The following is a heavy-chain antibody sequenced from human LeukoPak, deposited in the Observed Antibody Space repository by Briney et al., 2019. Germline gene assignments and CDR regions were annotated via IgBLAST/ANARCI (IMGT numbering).Heavy chain of an antibody. J-gene: IGHJ4*02. CDR3: AKDSPGADSSLIRVGVDY. CDR1: GFTFSSYG. CDR2: ISYDGSNK. D-gene: IGHD6-19*01. Sequence: GRSLRLSCGASGFTFSSYGMHWVRQAPGKGLEWVAVISYDGSNKYYADSVKGRFTISRDNSKNTLYLQMNSLRAEDTAVYYCAKDSPGADSSLIRVGVDYWGQGTLVTVSS. V-gene: IGHV3-30*18.